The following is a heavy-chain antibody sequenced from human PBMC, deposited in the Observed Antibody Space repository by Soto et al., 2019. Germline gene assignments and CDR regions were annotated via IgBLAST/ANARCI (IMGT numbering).Heavy chain of an antibody. Sequence: ASVKVSCKSSGYRFETYAISWVRQAPGQGLEWMGWIRAYNIDTYYAQKFQDRVTMTTDTSTGTAYMELRSLRSDDTAVYYFARGHEVIIGVMDVWGQGTTVTV. D-gene: IGHD3-10*01. V-gene: IGHV1-18*01. CDR3: ARGHEVIIGVMDV. CDR2: IRAYNIDT. CDR1: GYRFETYA. J-gene: IGHJ6*02.